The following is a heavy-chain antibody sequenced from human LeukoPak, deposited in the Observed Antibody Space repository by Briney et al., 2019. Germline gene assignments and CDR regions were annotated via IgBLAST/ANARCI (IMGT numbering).Heavy chain of an antibody. Sequence: GGSLRLSCVASGFTFSIYGMHGVRQAPGEGLEWVAVIWYDGSIKYYADSVKGRFTISRDNSKNTLYLQMNSLRAEDTAVYYCAKDPIPGIAAANTNYYSYNAVGSKGTTVTVSS. CDR1: GFTFSIYG. D-gene: IGHD6-13*01. CDR3: AKDPIPGIAAANTNYYSYNAV. CDR2: IWYDGSIK. J-gene: IGHJ6*03. V-gene: IGHV3-33*06.